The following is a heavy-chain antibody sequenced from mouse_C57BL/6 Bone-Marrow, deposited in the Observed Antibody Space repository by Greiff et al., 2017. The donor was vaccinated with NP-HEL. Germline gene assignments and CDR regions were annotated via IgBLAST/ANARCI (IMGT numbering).Heavy chain of an antibody. CDR3: ASEMYNSGLHTSFDY. V-gene: IGHV1-26*01. Sequence: VQLQQSGPELVKPGASVKISCKASGYTFTDYYMNWVKQSHGKSLEWIGDINPNNGGTSYNQKFKGKATLPVDKSSSTAYMELRSLTSEDSSVDYCASEMYNSGLHTSFDYWGQGTTLTVSA. D-gene: IGHD3-2*02. J-gene: IGHJ2*01. CDR1: GYTFTDYY. CDR2: INPNNGGT.